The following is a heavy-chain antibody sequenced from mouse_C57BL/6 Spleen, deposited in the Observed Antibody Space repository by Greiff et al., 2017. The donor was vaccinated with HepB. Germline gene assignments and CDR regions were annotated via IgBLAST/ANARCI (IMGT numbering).Heavy chain of an antibody. CDR2: ISNGGGST. CDR3: ARPLTGTGERYFDV. J-gene: IGHJ1*03. D-gene: IGHD4-1*01. CDR1: GFTFSDYY. Sequence: EVQGVESGGGLVQPGGSLKLSCAASGFTFSDYYMYWVRQTPEKRLEWVAYISNGGGSTYYPDTVKGRFTISRDNAKNTLYLQMSRLKSEDTAMYYCARPLTGTGERYFDVWGTGTTVTVSS. V-gene: IGHV5-12*01.